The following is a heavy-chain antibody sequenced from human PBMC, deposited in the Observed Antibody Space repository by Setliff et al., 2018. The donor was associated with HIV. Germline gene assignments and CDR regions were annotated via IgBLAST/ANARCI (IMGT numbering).Heavy chain of an antibody. J-gene: IGHJ6*02. Sequence: ASVKVSCKASGYSFSRSWVQWVRQASGQGLEWMGWINIANGKTQYSQKFRGRVTFTRDISANTAYLDLNSLKSEDSAVYYCARGNTAMVYPYYYGMDVWGQGTTVTVSS. CDR2: INIANGKT. CDR3: ARGNTAMVYPYYYGMDV. V-gene: IGHV1-3*04. D-gene: IGHD5-18*01. CDR1: GYSFSRSW.